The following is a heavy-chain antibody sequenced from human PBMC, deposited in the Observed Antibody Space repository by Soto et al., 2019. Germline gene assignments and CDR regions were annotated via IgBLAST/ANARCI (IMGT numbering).Heavy chain of an antibody. CDR1: GYTFTSYY. CDR2: INPSGGST. CDR3: ARDYYDSSGYQNPLYGMDV. V-gene: IGHV1-46*01. D-gene: IGHD3-22*01. Sequence: EASVKVSCKASGYTFTSYYMHWVRQAPGQGLEWMGIINPSGGSTSYAQKFQGRVTMTRDTSTSTVYMELSSLRSEDTAVYYCARDYYDSSGYQNPLYGMDVWGQGTTVTVSS. J-gene: IGHJ6*02.